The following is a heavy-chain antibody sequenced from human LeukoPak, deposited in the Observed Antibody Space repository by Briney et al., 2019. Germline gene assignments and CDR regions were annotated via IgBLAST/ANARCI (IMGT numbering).Heavy chain of an antibody. CDR1: GYTFTSYG. CDR2: ISAYNGNT. D-gene: IGHD5-24*01. V-gene: IGHV1-18*01. J-gene: IGHJ6*02. CDR3: ARDTHEMATMAAANGMDV. Sequence: GASVKVSCKASGYTFTSYGISWVRQAPGQGLEWMGWISAYNGNTNYAQKLQGRVTMTTDTSTSTAYMELRSLRSDDTAVYYCARDTHEMATMAAANGMDVWGQGTTVTASS.